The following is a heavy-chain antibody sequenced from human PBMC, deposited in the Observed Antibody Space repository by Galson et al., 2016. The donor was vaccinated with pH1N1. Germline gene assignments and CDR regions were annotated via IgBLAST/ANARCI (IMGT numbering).Heavy chain of an antibody. Sequence: SVKVSCKAAGYSVTRYYMHWVRQAPGQGLEWMGIIDPSDGTTTYSQRFQGRIILTRDTSTNSVHMELTTLRPDDSATYFCARRYYFGYWGQGTLVTVSS. CDR1: GYSVTRYY. CDR3: ARRYYFGY. CDR2: IDPSDGTT. V-gene: IGHV1-46*01. J-gene: IGHJ4*02.